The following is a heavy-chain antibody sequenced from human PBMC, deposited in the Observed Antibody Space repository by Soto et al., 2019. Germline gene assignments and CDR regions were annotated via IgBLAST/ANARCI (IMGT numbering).Heavy chain of an antibody. J-gene: IGHJ5*02. CDR1: GFTFSSYS. CDR2: ISSSSSYI. V-gene: IGHV3-21*01. Sequence: PGGSLRLSCAASGFTFSSYSMNWVRQAPGKGLEWVSSISSSSSYIYYADSVKGRFTISRDNAKNSLYLRMNSLRAEDTAVYYCAKTAGYDYVWGSSGLDPWGQGTLVTVSS. D-gene: IGHD3-16*01. CDR3: AKTAGYDYVWGSSGLDP.